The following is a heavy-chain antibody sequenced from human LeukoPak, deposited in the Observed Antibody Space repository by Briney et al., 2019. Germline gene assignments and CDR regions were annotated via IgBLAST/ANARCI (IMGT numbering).Heavy chain of an antibody. V-gene: IGHV1-2*02. D-gene: IGHD2-15*01. CDR1: GYTFTDYY. CDR3: AILKSPSGVVVVASPPVGTEEIDY. Sequence: GASVKVSCKASGYTFTDYYMHWVRQAPGQGLEWMGWINPNSGGTNYAQKFQGRVTMTRDTSISTAYMELSRLRSDDTAVYYCAILKSPSGVVVVASPPVGTEEIDYWGQGTLVTVSS. CDR2: INPNSGGT. J-gene: IGHJ4*02.